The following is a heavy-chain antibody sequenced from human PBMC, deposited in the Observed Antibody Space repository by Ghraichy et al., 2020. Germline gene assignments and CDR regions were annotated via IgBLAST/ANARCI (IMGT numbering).Heavy chain of an antibody. CDR1: GYTFTSYA. J-gene: IGHJ5*02. Sequence: ASVKVSCKASGYTFTSYAMNWVRQAPGQGLEWMGWINTNTGNPTYAQGFTGRFVFSLDTSVSTAYLQISSLKAEDTAVYYCARGIAFGGSSWYNWFDPWGQGTLVTVSS. V-gene: IGHV7-4-1*02. CDR3: ARGIAFGGSSWYNWFDP. CDR2: INTNTGNP. D-gene: IGHD6-13*01.